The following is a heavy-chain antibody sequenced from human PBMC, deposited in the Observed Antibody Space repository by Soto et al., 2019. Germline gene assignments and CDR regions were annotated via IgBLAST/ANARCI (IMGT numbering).Heavy chain of an antibody. CDR2: ISGSGGST. CDR3: AKDSSSWPHYFDY. CDR1: GFTLRSYA. V-gene: IGHV3-23*01. Sequence: LRLSCAASGFTLRSYAMSWVRQAPGKGLEWVSAISGSGGSTYYADSVKGRFTISRDNSKNTLYLQMNSLRAEDTAVYYCAKDSSSWPHYFDYWGQGTLVTVSS. J-gene: IGHJ4*02. D-gene: IGHD6-13*01.